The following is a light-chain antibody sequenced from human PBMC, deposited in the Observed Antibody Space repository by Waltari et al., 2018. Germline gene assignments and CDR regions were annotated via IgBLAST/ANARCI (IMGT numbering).Light chain of an antibody. Sequence: QSALTQPPSASGSPGQSVTISCTGTSSDVGAYNYVSWYQQHPDKAPHLMIFEVSQRPSGVPARFSGSKSGNTASLTVSGLQAEDEADYYCFSYAGSNNLVFGGGTK. CDR3: FSYAGSNNLV. CDR1: SSDVGAYNY. V-gene: IGLV2-8*01. J-gene: IGLJ2*01. CDR2: EVS.